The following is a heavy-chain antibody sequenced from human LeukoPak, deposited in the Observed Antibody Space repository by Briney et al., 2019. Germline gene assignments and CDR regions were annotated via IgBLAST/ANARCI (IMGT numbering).Heavy chain of an antibody. CDR3: VRDSGKAGHDDAFDI. Sequence: PARSLRLSCAASGFTFSSYSMNWDRQPPGKGLEWVSSISSIRSYIYYANSVKDRFTLSRDNAKNSLYLQMNILRAEDTAVYYCVRDSGKAGHDDAFDIWGQGTMVTVSS. V-gene: IGHV3-21*01. J-gene: IGHJ3*02. CDR1: GFTFSSYS. CDR2: ISSIRSYI. D-gene: IGHD4-23*01.